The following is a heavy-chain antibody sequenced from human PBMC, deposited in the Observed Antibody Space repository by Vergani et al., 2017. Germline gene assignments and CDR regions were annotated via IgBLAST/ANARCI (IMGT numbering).Heavy chain of an antibody. V-gene: IGHV1-69*13. J-gene: IGHJ5*02. D-gene: IGHD1-20*01. Sequence: QVQLVQSGAEVKKPGASVKVSCKVSGYTLTELSMHWVRQAPGKGLEWMGGIIPIFGTANYAQKFQGRVTITADESTSTAYMELSSLRSEDTAVYYCARDPLTGTHNWFDPWGQGTLVTVSS. CDR3: ARDPLTGTHNWFDP. CDR2: IIPIFGTA. CDR1: GYTLTELS.